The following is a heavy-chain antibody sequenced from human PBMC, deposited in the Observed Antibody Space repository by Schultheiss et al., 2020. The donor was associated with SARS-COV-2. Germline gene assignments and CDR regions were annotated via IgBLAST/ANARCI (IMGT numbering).Heavy chain of an antibody. CDR2: ISSSSSYI. Sequence: GGSLRLSCAASGFTFSSYSMNWVRQAPGKGLEWVSSISSSSSYIYYADSVKGRFTISRDNAKNSLYLQMNSLRAEDTAVYYCARDGGLAAAGTCGYWGQGTLVTVSS. CDR3: ARDGGLAAAGTCGY. V-gene: IGHV3-21*01. CDR1: GFTFSSYS. D-gene: IGHD6-13*01. J-gene: IGHJ4*02.